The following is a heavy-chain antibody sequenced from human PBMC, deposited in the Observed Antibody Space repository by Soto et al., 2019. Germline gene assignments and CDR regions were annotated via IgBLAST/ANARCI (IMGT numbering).Heavy chain of an antibody. CDR3: AASGGGWYLY. Sequence: QVQLVQSGAEVKKPGASVKVSCKASGYTFSSYDINWVRQATGQGLEWMGWLNPNSGDTGYAQKFQGRVTLTRNTSINRAYIEPSSLTSDDTAVYYCAASGGGWYLYWGQGTLVTVSS. CDR1: GYTFSSYD. CDR2: LNPNSGDT. D-gene: IGHD6-19*01. J-gene: IGHJ4*02. V-gene: IGHV1-8*01.